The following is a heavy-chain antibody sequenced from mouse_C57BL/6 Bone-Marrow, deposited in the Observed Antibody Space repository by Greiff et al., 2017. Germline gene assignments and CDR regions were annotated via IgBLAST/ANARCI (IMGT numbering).Heavy chain of an antibody. CDR2: IYPRDGST. CDR1: GYTFTSYD. Sequence: QVQLKESGPELVKPGASVKLSCKASGYTFTSYDINWVKQRPGQGLEWIGWIYPRDGSTKYNEKFKGKATLTVDTSSSTAYMELPSLTSEYSAVYFCARLEFDGSSGDWYFDVWGTGTTVTVSS. D-gene: IGHD1-1*01. J-gene: IGHJ1*03. CDR3: ARLEFDGSSGDWYFDV. V-gene: IGHV1-85*01.